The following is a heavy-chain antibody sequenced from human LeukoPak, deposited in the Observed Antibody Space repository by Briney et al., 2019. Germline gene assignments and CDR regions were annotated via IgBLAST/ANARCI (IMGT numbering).Heavy chain of an antibody. V-gene: IGHV3-11*01. CDR3: ARRSIGAAAGTFYYYMDV. CDR1: GGSFSGYY. J-gene: IGHJ6*03. CDR2: ISSSGSTI. Sequence: LSLTCAVYGGSFSGYYWSWIRQAPGKGLEWVSYISSSGSTIYYADSVKGRFTISRDNAKNSLYLQMNSLRAEDTAVYYCARRSIGAAAGTFYYYMDVWGKGTTVTVSS. D-gene: IGHD6-13*01.